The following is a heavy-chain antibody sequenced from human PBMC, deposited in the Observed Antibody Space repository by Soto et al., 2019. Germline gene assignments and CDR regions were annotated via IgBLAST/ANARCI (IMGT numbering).Heavy chain of an antibody. CDR2: INHSGST. CDR3: ARVLPRGYSYGPGKENYFDY. D-gene: IGHD5-18*01. CDR1: GGSFSGYY. Sequence: LSLTCAVYGGSFSGYYWSWIRQPPGKGLEWIGEINHSGSTNYNPSLKSRVTISVDTSKNQFCLKLSSVTAAHTAVYYCARVLPRGYSYGPGKENYFDYWGEGTLVTVSS. J-gene: IGHJ4*02. V-gene: IGHV4-34*01.